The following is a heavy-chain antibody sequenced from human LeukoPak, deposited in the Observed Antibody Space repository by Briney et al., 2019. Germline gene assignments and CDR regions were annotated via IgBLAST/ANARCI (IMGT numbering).Heavy chain of an antibody. CDR3: ASLLGVVIIPVPPDYFDY. D-gene: IGHD3-3*01. J-gene: IGHJ4*02. CDR1: GFTFSSYW. CDR2: IKQDGSEK. V-gene: IGHV3-7*01. Sequence: GGSLRLSCPASGFTFSSYWMSWVRQAPGKGLEWVANIKQDGSEKYYVDSVKGRFTISRDNAKNSLYLQMNSLRAEDTAVYYCASLLGVVIIPVPPDYFDYWGQGTLVTVSS.